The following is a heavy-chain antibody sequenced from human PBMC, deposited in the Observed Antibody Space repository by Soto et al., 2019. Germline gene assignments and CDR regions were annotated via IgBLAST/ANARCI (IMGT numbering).Heavy chain of an antibody. D-gene: IGHD3-16*01. CDR2: IYSGNT. Sequence: QVQLQESGPGVVKPSETLSLTCTISGGSISGYYWTWIRQSPGKGLEYIWYIYSGNTNYNPSLNSRVTISVDTSNNQFSLKLSSVTAADTAVYYCGRISSQGDYAYWGQGTLVTVSS. V-gene: IGHV4-59*08. J-gene: IGHJ4*01. CDR3: GRISSQGDYAY. CDR1: GGSISGYY.